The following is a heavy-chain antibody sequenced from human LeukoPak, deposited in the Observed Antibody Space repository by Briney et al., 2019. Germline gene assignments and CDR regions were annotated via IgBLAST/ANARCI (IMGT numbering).Heavy chain of an antibody. V-gene: IGHV3-23*01. D-gene: IGHD3-10*01. CDR2: ISESGGST. CDR3: AKGSF. Sequence: GGSVRLSCVVSGFTFSTSAMSWVRQAPGKGLEWVSGISESGGSTYYADAVKGRFTSSRDNSKNTLYLQMNNLGAEDTAEYYCAKGSFWGQGTLVTVSS. J-gene: IGHJ4*02. CDR1: GFTFSTSA.